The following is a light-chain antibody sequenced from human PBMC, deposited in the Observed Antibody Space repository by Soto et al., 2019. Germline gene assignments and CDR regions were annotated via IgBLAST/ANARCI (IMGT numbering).Light chain of an antibody. V-gene: IGKV3-20*01. Sequence: EIVLTQSPGTLSLSPGERATLSCRASQSVSSSYLAWYQQKPGQAPRLLIYGASSRATGIPDRCSGSGSGTDFTLTIRRLEPEDFAVYYCQQYVSSXGTLGQGTKV. CDR1: QSVSSSY. CDR3: QQYVSSXGT. CDR2: GAS. J-gene: IGKJ1*01.